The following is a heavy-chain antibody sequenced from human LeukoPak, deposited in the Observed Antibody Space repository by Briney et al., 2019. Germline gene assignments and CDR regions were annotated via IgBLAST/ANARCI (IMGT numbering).Heavy chain of an antibody. Sequence: GGSLRLSCAASGFTFSSYAMHWVRQAPGKGLEWVAVTSYDGSNKYYADSVKGRFTISRDNSKNTLYLQMNSLRPEDTAVYYCARDRGIAVAGTDYWGQGTLVTVSS. J-gene: IGHJ4*02. CDR3: ARDRGIAVAGTDY. CDR2: TSYDGSNK. V-gene: IGHV3-30-3*01. CDR1: GFTFSSYA. D-gene: IGHD6-19*01.